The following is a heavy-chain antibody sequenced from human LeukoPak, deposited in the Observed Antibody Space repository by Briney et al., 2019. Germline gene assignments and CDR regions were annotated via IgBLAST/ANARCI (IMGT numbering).Heavy chain of an antibody. J-gene: IGHJ4*02. CDR3: VRAGSGWSFDY. D-gene: IGHD6-19*01. V-gene: IGHV4-59*01. CDR1: GGSISTYY. Sequence: SETLSLTCTVSGGSISTYYWSWIRQPPGKGLEWIGYVSHSGNTNCNPSLKSRVTMSVDTSKNHFSLRLSSVNAADTAVYYCVRAGSGWSFDYWGQGSLVTVSS. CDR2: VSHSGNT.